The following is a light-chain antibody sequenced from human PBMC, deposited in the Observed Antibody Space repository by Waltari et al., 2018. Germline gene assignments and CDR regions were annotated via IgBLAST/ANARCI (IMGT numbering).Light chain of an antibody. Sequence: SYALTQPSSVSVSPGQTARITCSGDVLAKIYTRWFQQKPGQAPVLVIYKDSERPSGIPERFSGSSSGTTVTLTISGAQVEDEADYYCYSVDDNKRVFGGGTKLTVL. V-gene: IGLV3-27*01. CDR2: KDS. CDR1: VLAKIY. J-gene: IGLJ2*01. CDR3: YSVDDNKRV.